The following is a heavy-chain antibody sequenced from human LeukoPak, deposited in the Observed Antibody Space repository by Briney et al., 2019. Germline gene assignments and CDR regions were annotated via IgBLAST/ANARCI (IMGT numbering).Heavy chain of an antibody. CDR3: ARVNYDTYYYYMDV. CDR1: GYTFTNYY. CDR2: INPSGGST. D-gene: IGHD1-7*01. Sequence: ASVKVSCKASGYTFTNYYMHWVRQAPGQGLEWMGIINPSGGSTSYAQKFQGRVNMTRDMSTSTVYMELSSLRSEDTAVYYCARVNYDTYYYYMDVWGKGTTVTVSS. J-gene: IGHJ6*03. V-gene: IGHV1-46*01.